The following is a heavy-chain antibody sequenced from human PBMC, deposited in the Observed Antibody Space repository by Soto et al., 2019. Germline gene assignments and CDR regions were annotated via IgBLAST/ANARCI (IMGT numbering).Heavy chain of an antibody. D-gene: IGHD3-22*01. Sequence: SVKVSCKASGGTFSSYAISWVRQAPGQGLEWMGGIIPIFGTANYAQKFQGRVTITADESTSTADMELSSLRSEDTAVYYCARDAQQPNYYDSSGYYFDYWGQGTLVTVSS. J-gene: IGHJ4*02. CDR3: ARDAQQPNYYDSSGYYFDY. CDR2: IIPIFGTA. CDR1: GGTFSSYA. V-gene: IGHV1-69*13.